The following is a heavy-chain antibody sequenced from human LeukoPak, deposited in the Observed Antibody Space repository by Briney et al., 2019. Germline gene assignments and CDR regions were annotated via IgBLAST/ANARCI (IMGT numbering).Heavy chain of an antibody. CDR1: GYTXTGYY. Sequence: ASVKVSCKASGYTXTGYYMYGVRQAPGQGLEWMGCINPNSGGTNYAQKFQGRVTMTRDTSISTAYMELSRLSSDDTAVYYCARGSMDSGSYSDFDYWGQGTLVTVSS. CDR3: ARGSMDSGSYSDFDY. D-gene: IGHD1-26*01. CDR2: INPNSGGT. J-gene: IGHJ4*02. V-gene: IGHV1-2*02.